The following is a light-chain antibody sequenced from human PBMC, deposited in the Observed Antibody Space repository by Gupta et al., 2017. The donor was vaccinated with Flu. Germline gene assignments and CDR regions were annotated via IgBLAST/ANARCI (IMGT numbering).Light chain of an antibody. CDR3: QQFIYYHPHT. J-gene: IGKJ3*01. CDR2: GAS. V-gene: IGKV1-9*01. CDR1: EDIRSY. Sequence: DIQLTQSPSFVSASVGDRVIITCRASEDIRSYLAWYQEKPGKAPRLLIYGASTLQSGVPSRFSGSGFGTEFTLTISSLQPEDFATYYCQQFIYYHPHTFGPGTKVDFK.